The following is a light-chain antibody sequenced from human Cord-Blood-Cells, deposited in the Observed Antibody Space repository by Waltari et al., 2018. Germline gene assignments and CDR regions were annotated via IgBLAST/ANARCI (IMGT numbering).Light chain of an antibody. Sequence: QSALTQPASVSGSPGQSITLSCTGTSSDVGSSNLVSWYQQHPGKAPKLMIYEGSKRPSGVSNRFSGSKSGNTASLTISGLQAEDGADYYCCSYAGSSTFVVFGGGTKLTVL. CDR2: EGS. CDR3: CSYAGSSTFVV. J-gene: IGLJ2*01. V-gene: IGLV2-23*03. CDR1: SSDVGSSNL.